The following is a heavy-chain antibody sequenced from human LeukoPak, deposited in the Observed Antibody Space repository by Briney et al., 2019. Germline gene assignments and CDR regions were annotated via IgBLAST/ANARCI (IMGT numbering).Heavy chain of an antibody. CDR2: IGVSGTVT. J-gene: IGHJ4*02. V-gene: IGHV3-23*01. CDR1: GFTFSSYA. Sequence: GGSLRLSCAASGFTFSSYAMSWVRQAPGKGLEWVSAIGVSGTVTYYADSVKGHFTISRDNSKNTLYLQMNSLRAEDTAVYYCVKQIGYCSGGSCYFDYWGQGTLDTVSS. CDR3: VKQIGYCSGGSCYFDY. D-gene: IGHD2-15*01.